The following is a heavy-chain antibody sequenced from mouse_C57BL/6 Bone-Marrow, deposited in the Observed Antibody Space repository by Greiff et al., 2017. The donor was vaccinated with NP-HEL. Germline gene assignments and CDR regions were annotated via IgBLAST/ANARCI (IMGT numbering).Heavy chain of an antibody. CDR3: ARRSFYYFDY. Sequence: VQLQQPGAELVRPGSSVKLSCKASGYTFTSYWMHWVKQRPIQGLEWIGNIDPSDNDTHYNQTFKDKATLTVDKSSSTAYMQLSSLTSEDSAVYYCARRSFYYFDYWGQGTTLTVSS. V-gene: IGHV1-52*01. CDR2: IDPSDNDT. CDR1: GYTFTSYW. J-gene: IGHJ2*01.